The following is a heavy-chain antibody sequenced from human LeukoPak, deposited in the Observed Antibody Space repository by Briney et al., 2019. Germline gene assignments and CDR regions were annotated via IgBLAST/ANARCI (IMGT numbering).Heavy chain of an antibody. V-gene: IGHV4-39*01. Sequence: SETLSLTCTVSGGSISSSSYYWGWIRQPPGKRLEWIGSISYSGSTYYNPSLKSRVTISVDTSKNQFSLKLSSVTAADTALYYCARQVSSGWYKTDYWGQGTLVTVSS. CDR3: ARQVSSGWYKTDY. J-gene: IGHJ4*02. CDR1: GGSISSSSYY. CDR2: ISYSGST. D-gene: IGHD6-19*01.